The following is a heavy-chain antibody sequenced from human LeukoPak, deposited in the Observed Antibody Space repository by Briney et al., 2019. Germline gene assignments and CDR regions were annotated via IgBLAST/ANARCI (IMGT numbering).Heavy chain of an antibody. D-gene: IGHD1-26*01. J-gene: IGHJ5*02. CDR2: INPNSGGT. V-gene: IGHV1-2*02. CDR3: ARVVGATFEYVGNWFDP. CDR1: GYSFTGHY. Sequence: ASVKVSCKASGYSFTGHYMHWVRQAPGQGLEWMGWINPNSGGTNYAQKFQGRVTMTRDTSISTAYMELRSLRSDDTAVYYCARVVGATFEYVGNWFDPWGQGTLVTVSS.